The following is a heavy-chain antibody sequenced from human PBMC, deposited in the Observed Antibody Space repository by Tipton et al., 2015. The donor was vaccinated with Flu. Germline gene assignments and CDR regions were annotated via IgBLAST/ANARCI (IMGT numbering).Heavy chain of an antibody. D-gene: IGHD2/OR15-2a*01. J-gene: IGHJ5*02. V-gene: IGHV4-61*02. CDR3: ARGGYDFGPHAWFDP. Sequence: TLSLTCTVSGDSISSGGFYWSWIRQPAGKGLEWIGRIYSSGITKYNASLKSRVTISIDTSKHQFSLKVTSVTAADTAVYHCARGGYDFGPHAWFDPWGQGRLVTVSS. CDR2: IYSSGIT. CDR1: GDSISSGGFY.